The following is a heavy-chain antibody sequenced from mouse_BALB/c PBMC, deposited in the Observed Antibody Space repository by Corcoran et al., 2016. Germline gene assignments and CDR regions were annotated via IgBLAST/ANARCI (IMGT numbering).Heavy chain of an antibody. CDR3: VRGNYVFAY. CDR2: IDPTNGNT. D-gene: IGHD2-1*01. V-gene: IGHV14-3*02. Sequence: EDQLQQSGAVLVQLGAAVKLSCTAADFNIGDTHRHWVMQSPDQGLEWIGRIDPTNGNTKYDPKLQGKATKTIATSSNTAYLQFSSLTSEDTADYYCVRGNYVFAYWGQGTLVTVSA. J-gene: IGHJ3*01. CDR1: DFNIGDTH.